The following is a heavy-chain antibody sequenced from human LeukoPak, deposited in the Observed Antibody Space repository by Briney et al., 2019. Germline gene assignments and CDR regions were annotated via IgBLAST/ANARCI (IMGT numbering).Heavy chain of an antibody. CDR1: GGSISSYY. V-gene: IGHV4-59*01. CDR2: IYYSGST. D-gene: IGHD3-9*01. J-gene: IGHJ4*02. Sequence: SETLSLTCTVSGGSISSYYWSWIRQPPGKGLEWIGYIYYSGSTNYNPSLKSRVTISVDTSKNQFSLKLNSVTAADTAVYYCARTSFDWLLHFDNWGQGTLVTVSS. CDR3: ARTSFDWLLHFDN.